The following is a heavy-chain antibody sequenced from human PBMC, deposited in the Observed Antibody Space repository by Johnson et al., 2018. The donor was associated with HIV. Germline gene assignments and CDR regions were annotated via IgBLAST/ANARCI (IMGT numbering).Heavy chain of an antibody. CDR2: IASSDRPI. CDR1: GFTFSDYY. D-gene: IGHD3-3*01. V-gene: IGHV3-11*04. J-gene: IGHJ3*02. Sequence: VQLVESGGGLVKPGGSLRLSCAASGFTFSDYYMSWIRQAPGKGLEWVSYIASSDRPIYYADSVKGRFTISRDNAKNSLYLQMNTLRAEDTAVYYCARGRGLQFLEWPTGLWSAFDIWGQGTMVTVSS. CDR3: ARGRGLQFLEWPTGLWSAFDI.